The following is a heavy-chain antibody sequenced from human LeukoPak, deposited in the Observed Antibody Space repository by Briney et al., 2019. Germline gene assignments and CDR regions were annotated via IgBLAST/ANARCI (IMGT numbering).Heavy chain of an antibody. Sequence: GASVKVSCKASGYTFTSYYMHWVRQAPGQGLEWMGIINPSGGSTSYAQKFQGRVTMTRDTSTSTVYIELSSLRSEDTAVYYCARDQGDGYNNYYYGMDVWGQGTTVTVSS. CDR3: ARDQGDGYNNYYYGMDV. D-gene: IGHD5-24*01. J-gene: IGHJ6*02. CDR1: GYTFTSYY. V-gene: IGHV1-46*01. CDR2: INPSGGST.